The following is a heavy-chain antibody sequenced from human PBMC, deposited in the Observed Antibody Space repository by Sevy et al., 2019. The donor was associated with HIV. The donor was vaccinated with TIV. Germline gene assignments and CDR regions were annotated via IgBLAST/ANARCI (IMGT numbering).Heavy chain of an antibody. CDR2: ISGTAGNT. CDR1: EFTLSGNA. D-gene: IGHD3-22*01. V-gene: IGHV3-23*01. CDR3: VKDLAYDNTYLDY. J-gene: IGHJ4*02. Sequence: GGSLRLSCAVSEFTLSGNAMIWVRQAPGKGLEWVSGISGTAGNTYYADSVKGRFTIFSDNSRNTLYLQINSLRAEDTAVYYCVKDLAYDNTYLDYWGQGTLVTVSS.